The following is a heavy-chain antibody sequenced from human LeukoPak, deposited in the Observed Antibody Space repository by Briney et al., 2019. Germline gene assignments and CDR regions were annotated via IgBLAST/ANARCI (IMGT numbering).Heavy chain of an antibody. D-gene: IGHD1-26*01. CDR2: IIPIFGTA. Sequence: SVKVSCKASGGTFSSYAISWVRQAPGQGLEGMGRIIPIFGTANYAQKFQGRVTITTHESTRTAYMELSSLRSEDTAVYYCARVGVGATSPFGYWGQGTLVTVSS. J-gene: IGHJ4*02. V-gene: IGHV1-69*05. CDR3: ARVGVGATSPFGY. CDR1: GGTFSSYA.